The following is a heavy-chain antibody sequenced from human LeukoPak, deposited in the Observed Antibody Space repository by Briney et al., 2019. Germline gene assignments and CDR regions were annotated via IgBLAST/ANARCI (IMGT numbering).Heavy chain of an antibody. J-gene: IGHJ4*02. D-gene: IGHD4-17*01. CDR1: GGTSSSYA. Sequence: SSVKVSCKASGGTSSSYAISWVRQAPGRGLEWMGGIIPIFGTANYAQKFQGRVTITADESTSTAYMELSSLRSEDTAVYYCAARGDYGDYVRFDYWGQGTLVTVSS. CDR3: AARGDYGDYVRFDY. V-gene: IGHV1-69*01. CDR2: IIPIFGTA.